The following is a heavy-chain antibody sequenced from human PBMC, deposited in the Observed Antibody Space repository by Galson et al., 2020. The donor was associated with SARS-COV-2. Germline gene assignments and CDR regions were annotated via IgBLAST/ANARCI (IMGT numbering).Heavy chain of an antibody. CDR2: ISGSGANT. CDR1: GFTFSNYA. J-gene: IGHJ4*02. V-gene: IGHV3-23*01. D-gene: IGHD1-26*01. Sequence: GGSLRLSCGASGFTFSNYAMNWVRQAPGKGLEWVSAISGSGANTYYADSVKGRFTISRDNSNNMLFLQMHSLRAEDTALYYCAKSYGGSYYSPKSPWGQGTLVTVSS. CDR3: AKSYGGSYYSPKSP.